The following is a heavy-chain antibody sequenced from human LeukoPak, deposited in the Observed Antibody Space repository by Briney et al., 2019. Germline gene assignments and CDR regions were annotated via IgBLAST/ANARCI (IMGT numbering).Heavy chain of an antibody. CDR3: AKDSRGCGGDCYSPFDY. V-gene: IGHV3-33*06. CDR2: IWFDGSNR. J-gene: IGHJ4*02. Sequence: GGSLRLSCAASGFTFSSYGMHWVRQAPGKGLEWVAIIWFDGSNRYYADSVKGRFTISRDNSKNTLYLQMNSLRAEDTAVYYCAKDSRGCGGDCYSPFDYWGQGTLVTVSS. CDR1: GFTFSSYG. D-gene: IGHD2-21*02.